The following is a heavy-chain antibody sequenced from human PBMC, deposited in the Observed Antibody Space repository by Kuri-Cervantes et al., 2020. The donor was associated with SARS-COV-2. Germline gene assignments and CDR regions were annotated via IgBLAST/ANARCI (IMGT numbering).Heavy chain of an antibody. Sequence: ESLKISCTVSGGSISSYYWSWIRQPAGKGLEWIGRIYTSGSTNYNPSLKSRVTISSDTSKNPFSLKLTSVTAADTAVYFCARGLGYSYGRRSPQGDFWGQGILFTVSS. CDR3: ARGLGYSYGRRSPQGDF. CDR1: GGSISSYY. J-gene: IGHJ4*02. CDR2: IYTSGST. D-gene: IGHD5-18*01. V-gene: IGHV4-4*07.